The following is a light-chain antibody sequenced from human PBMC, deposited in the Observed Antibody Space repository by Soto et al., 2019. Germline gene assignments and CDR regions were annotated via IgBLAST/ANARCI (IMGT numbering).Light chain of an antibody. CDR3: QQYGSSPMYT. V-gene: IGKV3-20*01. CDR2: GAS. J-gene: IGKJ2*01. Sequence: EIVLTQSPGTLSLSPGERATISCRASQSVSSSYLAWYQQKPGQAPRLLIYGASSRATGIPDRFSGSGSGTDFTLTISTLEPEDFAVYYCQQYGSSPMYTFGQGNKLEIK. CDR1: QSVSSSY.